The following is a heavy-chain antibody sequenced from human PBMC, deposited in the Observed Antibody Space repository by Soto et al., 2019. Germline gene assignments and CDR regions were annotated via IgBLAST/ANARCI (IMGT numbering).Heavy chain of an antibody. V-gene: IGHV1-46*02. Sequence: SSRASEYTFHRYYIHCVRDATGEGHEWMGIVNPSGGSTSYAQKFQGRVTMTRDTSTSTVYMELSSLRSEDTAVYYCARCRAPDAFDIWGQGTMVPVAS. CDR1: EYTFHRYY. D-gene: IGHD3-10*01. CDR2: VNPSGGST. J-gene: IGHJ3*02. CDR3: ARCRAPDAFDI.